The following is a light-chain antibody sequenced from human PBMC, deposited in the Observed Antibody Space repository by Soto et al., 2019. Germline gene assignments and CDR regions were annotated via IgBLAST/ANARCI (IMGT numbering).Light chain of an antibody. CDR3: QKYNSAPWT. V-gene: IGKV3-11*01. CDR2: DAS. Sequence: EIVLTQSPATLSLSPGERATLSCRASQTVRNNLAWYQQRPGQAPRLLIYDASSRATGIPARFSGSGSGTDFTLTISSLEPEDFATYYCQKYNSAPWTFGQGTKVEIK. CDR1: QTVRNN. J-gene: IGKJ1*01.